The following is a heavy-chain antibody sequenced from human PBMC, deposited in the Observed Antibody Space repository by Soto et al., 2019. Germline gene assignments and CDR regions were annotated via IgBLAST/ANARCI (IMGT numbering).Heavy chain of an antibody. CDR3: ARDNSSEAMAHFDY. V-gene: IGHV3-33*01. Sequence: QVQLVESGGGVVQPGRSLRLSCAASGFTFSSYGMHWVRQAPGKGLEWVAVIWYDGSNKYYADSVKGRFTISRDNSKNAMYLQMNSLSAEDTAVYYWARDNSSEAMAHFDYWGQGTLVTVSS. D-gene: IGHD5-18*01. CDR2: IWYDGSNK. CDR1: GFTFSSYG. J-gene: IGHJ4*02.